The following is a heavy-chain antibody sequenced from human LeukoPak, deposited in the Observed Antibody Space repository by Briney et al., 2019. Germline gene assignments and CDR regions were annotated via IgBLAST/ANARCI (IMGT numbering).Heavy chain of an antibody. CDR2: IIPLFNAP. D-gene: IGHD2-21*02. CDR1: GGPLNIYV. V-gene: IGHV1-69*06. J-gene: IGHJ4*02. Sequence: ASVKVSCKASGGPLNIYVIDWVRQAPGHGLEWMGRIIPLFNAPTYAQRFQGNVTITADKSTDTTYMELTRLTSDDTAVYYCTMGPTASLGRPFERWGQGTLVTVSS. CDR3: TMGPTASLGRPFER.